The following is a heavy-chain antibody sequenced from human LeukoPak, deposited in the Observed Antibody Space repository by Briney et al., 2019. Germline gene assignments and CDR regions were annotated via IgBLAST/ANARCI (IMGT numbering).Heavy chain of an antibody. Sequence: PSETLSLTCTVSGGSVSSSSYYWGWIRQPPGKGLEWIGNIYYSGSTYYNPSLKSRVTISVDTSKNQFSLKLSSVTAADTAVYYCARHGGAYSFDYWGQGTLVTVSS. J-gene: IGHJ4*02. CDR1: GGSVSSSSYY. V-gene: IGHV4-39*01. D-gene: IGHD4-11*01. CDR2: IYYSGST. CDR3: ARHGGAYSFDY.